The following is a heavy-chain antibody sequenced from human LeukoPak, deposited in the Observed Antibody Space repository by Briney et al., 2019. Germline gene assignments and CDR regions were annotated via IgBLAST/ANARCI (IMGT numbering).Heavy chain of an antibody. CDR3: AHARGAGNSPTVDI. V-gene: IGHV2-5*02. J-gene: IGHJ3*02. Sequence: SGPTLAKPTQTLTLTCTFSGFSLSTSAVGVAWIRQPPGKALEWLALVYWDDDKRYSPSLKSRLTLTKNTSKNQIVLTMTNMDPVDTATYYCAHARGAGNSPTVDIRGQGTMVTVSS. D-gene: IGHD4-23*01. CDR1: GFSLSTSAVG. CDR2: VYWDDDK.